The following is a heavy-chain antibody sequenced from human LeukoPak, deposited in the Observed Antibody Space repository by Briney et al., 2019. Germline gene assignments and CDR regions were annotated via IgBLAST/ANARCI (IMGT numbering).Heavy chain of an antibody. Sequence: QPGGSLRLSCAASGFTFSSYAMHWVRQAPGKGLEYVSAISSNGGSTYYANSVKGRFTISRDNSKNTLYLQMGSLRAEGMAVYYCASSSSGTKAPVGNWGQGTLVTVSS. J-gene: IGHJ4*02. D-gene: IGHD3-22*01. CDR3: ASSSSGTKAPVGN. CDR1: GFTFSSYA. V-gene: IGHV3-64*01. CDR2: ISSNGGST.